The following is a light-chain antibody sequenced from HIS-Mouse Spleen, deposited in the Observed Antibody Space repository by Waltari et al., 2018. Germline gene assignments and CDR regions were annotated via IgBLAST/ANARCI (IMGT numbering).Light chain of an antibody. CDR2: DAS. CDR3: QQYDNLYT. V-gene: IGKV1-33*01. Sequence: DIQMIQSPSSLSASVGDRVTITCQASQDISNYLNWYQQKPGKAPKLLIYDASNLETGVPSRLSGSGSGTDFTFTISSLQPEDIATYYCQQYDNLYTFGQGTKLEIK. CDR1: QDISNY. J-gene: IGKJ2*01.